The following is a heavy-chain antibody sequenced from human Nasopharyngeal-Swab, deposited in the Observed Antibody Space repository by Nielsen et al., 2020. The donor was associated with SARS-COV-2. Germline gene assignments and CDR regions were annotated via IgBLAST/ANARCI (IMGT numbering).Heavy chain of an antibody. V-gene: IGHV3-23*01. Sequence: GGSLRLSCAASGFTFSSYAMSWVRQAPGKGLEWVSAISGSGGSTYYADSVKGRFTISRDNSKNTLYLQMNSLRAEDTAVYYCATVPDIVVVPAESDGYMDVWGKGTTVTISS. CDR1: GFTFSSYA. CDR3: ATVPDIVVVPAESDGYMDV. CDR2: ISGSGGST. J-gene: IGHJ6*03. D-gene: IGHD2-2*01.